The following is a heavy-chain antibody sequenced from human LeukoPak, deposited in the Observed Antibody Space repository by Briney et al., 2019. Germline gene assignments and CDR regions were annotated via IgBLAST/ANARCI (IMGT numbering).Heavy chain of an antibody. V-gene: IGHV3-30-3*01. J-gene: IGHJ4*02. Sequence: GGSLRLSCTASGFTFSHYGMHWVRQAQGKGLKWVAVISYDGSNEYYEDSVKGRFTISRDNSKNTLYLQMNSLRPDDTAVYYCARGNLPIVVVPAAVWGQGTLVTVSS. D-gene: IGHD2-2*01. CDR2: ISYDGSNE. CDR1: GFTFSHYG. CDR3: ARGNLPIVVVPAAV.